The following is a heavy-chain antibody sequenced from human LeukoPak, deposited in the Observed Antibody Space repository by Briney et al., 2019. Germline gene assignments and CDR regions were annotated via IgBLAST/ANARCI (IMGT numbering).Heavy chain of an antibody. V-gene: IGHV3-30*18. J-gene: IGHJ1*01. Sequence: GGSLRLSCAASGFTFSSYGMHWVGQAPGKGGEWVAGMSYDGSKKYYADSVKGRLTISRDNAKNTLYLQMKSLRAEDRAVYYCAKWDSTWHFQHWGQGTLVTVSS. CDR2: MSYDGSKK. D-gene: IGHD6-13*01. CDR3: AKWDSTWHFQH. CDR1: GFTFSSYG.